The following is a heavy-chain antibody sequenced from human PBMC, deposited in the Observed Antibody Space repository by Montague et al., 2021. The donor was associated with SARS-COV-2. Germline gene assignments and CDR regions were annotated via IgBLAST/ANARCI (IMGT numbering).Heavy chain of an antibody. CDR3: ARETMTADAFDI. D-gene: IGHD1-14*01. CDR1: GASVGSSD. V-gene: IGHV4-59*02. J-gene: IGHJ3*02. CDR2: FYSVGST. Sequence: SETLSLTCTVSGASVGSSDWGWIWRSPGKGLEWIGYFYSVGSTDYNPSLKRRATISRDTSKNQFSLKVRSVTAADTAVYYCARETMTADAFDIWGQGTMVTVSS.